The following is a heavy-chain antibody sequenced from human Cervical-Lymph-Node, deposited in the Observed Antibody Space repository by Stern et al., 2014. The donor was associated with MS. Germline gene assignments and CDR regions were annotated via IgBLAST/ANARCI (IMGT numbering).Heavy chain of an antibody. D-gene: IGHD1-26*01. CDR3: ARRSGSYSFDY. CDR1: GYTFTNYG. J-gene: IGHJ4*02. V-gene: IGHV1-18*01. Sequence: QVQLVQSGAEVKKPGASVTVSCKPTGYTFTNYGISWVRQAPGQGLEWMGWISTYNGRTNYAQKLQGRLTMTRDTSTSTAYMDLRSLTSDDTAVYYCARRSGSYSFDYWGQGTLVTVSS. CDR2: ISTYNGRT.